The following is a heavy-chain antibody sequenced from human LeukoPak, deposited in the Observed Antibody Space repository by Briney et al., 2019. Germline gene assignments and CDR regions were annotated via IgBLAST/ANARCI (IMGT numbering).Heavy chain of an antibody. CDR2: INPKNGGT. D-gene: IGHD3-22*01. J-gene: IGHJ4*02. V-gene: IGHV1-2*02. Sequence: ASVKVSCKASGYTFTGYYLHWVRQAPGQGLEWMGWINPKNGGTKYAQKFQGRVTMTRDTSISTAYMEVSRLTSDDTAVYSCARDPAQTYYYDPWGQGTLVTVSS. CDR3: ARDPAQTYYYDP. CDR1: GYTFTGYY.